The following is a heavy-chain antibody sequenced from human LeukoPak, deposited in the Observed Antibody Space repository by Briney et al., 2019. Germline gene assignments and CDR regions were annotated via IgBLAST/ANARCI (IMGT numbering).Heavy chain of an antibody. Sequence: SETLSLTCTVSGGSISSYYWSWIRQPPGKGLGWIGYIYYSGSTNYNPSLKSRVTISVDTSKNQFSLKLSSVTAADTAVYYCARDYSSSWYRPGGFDYWGQGTLVTVSS. V-gene: IGHV4-59*01. CDR3: ARDYSSSWYRPGGFDY. D-gene: IGHD6-13*01. CDR1: GGSISSYY. J-gene: IGHJ4*02. CDR2: IYYSGST.